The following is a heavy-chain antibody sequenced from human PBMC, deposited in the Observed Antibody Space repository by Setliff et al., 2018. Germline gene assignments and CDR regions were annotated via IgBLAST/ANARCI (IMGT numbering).Heavy chain of an antibody. CDR3: ARDGYPGTS. CDR1: GFTFTDAW. D-gene: IGHD2-2*03. Sequence: GGSLRLSCAASGFTFTDAWMNWVRQAPGKGLEWVSRMNSDGSSEGYADSVKGRFAISRDNARNSLYLQMNSLRVEDTAVYYCARDGYPGTSWGQGTLVTVSS. J-gene: IGHJ5*02. V-gene: IGHV3-74*01. CDR2: MNSDGSSE.